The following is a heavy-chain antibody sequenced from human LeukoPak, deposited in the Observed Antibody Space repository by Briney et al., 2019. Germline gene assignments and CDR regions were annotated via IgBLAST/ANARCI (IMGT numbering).Heavy chain of an antibody. CDR1: GFTFSSYG. J-gene: IGHJ6*04. Sequence: GGSLRLSCAASGFTFSSYGMHWVRQAPGKGLEWVTVIWYDGSNKYYADSVKGRFTTSRDNSKNTLYLQMNSLRAEDTAVYYCANLYYDSSGLLGSVRRRLDVWGKGTTVTVSS. D-gene: IGHD3-22*01. V-gene: IGHV3-33*06. CDR3: ANLYYDSSGLLGSVRRRLDV. CDR2: IWYDGSNK.